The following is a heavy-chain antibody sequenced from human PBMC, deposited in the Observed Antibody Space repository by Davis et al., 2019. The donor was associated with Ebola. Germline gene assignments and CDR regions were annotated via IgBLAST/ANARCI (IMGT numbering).Heavy chain of an antibody. CDR2: SRNKENHYST. CDR3: VTENWYRFES. CDR1: GFPFSLYF. Sequence: PGGSLRLSCAASGFPFSLYFMDWVRLTPGKGLEWVGLSRNKENHYSTEYAASVRGRFTISRDESKESLYLQMNSLRTEDTAVYYCVTENWYRFESWGQGTLVTVSS. D-gene: IGHD1/OR15-1a*01. V-gene: IGHV3-72*01. J-gene: IGHJ4*02.